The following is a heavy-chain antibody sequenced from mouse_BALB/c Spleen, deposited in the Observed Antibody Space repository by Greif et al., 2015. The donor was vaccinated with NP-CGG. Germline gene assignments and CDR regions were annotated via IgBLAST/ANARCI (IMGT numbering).Heavy chain of an antibody. V-gene: IGHV5-17*02. D-gene: IGHD1-2*01. J-gene: IGHJ2*01. CDR3: ARSIHYYGYLDY. CDR2: ISSGSSTI. Sequence: EVQRVESGGGLVQPGGSRKLSCAASGFTFSSFGMHWVRQAPEKGLEWVAYISSGSSTIYYADTVKGRFTISRDNPKNTLFLQMASLRSEDTAMYYCARSIHYYGYLDYWGQGTTLTVSS. CDR1: GFTFSSFG.